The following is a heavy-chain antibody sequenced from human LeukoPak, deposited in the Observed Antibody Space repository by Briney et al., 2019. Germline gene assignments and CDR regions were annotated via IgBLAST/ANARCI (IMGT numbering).Heavy chain of an antibody. CDR1: GYTFTHYY. V-gene: IGHV1-46*01. CDR2: INPVGDNT. CDR3: ARMESSGYTSANGWVRFFDY. Sequence: GASVKVSCKASGYTFTHYYIHWVRQAPGQGLEWMGLINPVGDNTDYAQNFHGRVTMTRDTSTSTVYMGLRSLRSEDTAVYYCARMESSGYTSANGWVRFFDYWGQGTLVTVSS. J-gene: IGHJ4*02. D-gene: IGHD4/OR15-4a*01.